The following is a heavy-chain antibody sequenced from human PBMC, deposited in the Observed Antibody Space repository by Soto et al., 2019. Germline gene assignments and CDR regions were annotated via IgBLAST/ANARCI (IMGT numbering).Heavy chain of an antibody. CDR1: GLTVSGKKY. CDR2: LYDVDGT. V-gene: IGHV3-53*01. Sequence: DVQLVESGGGLIQPGGSLRLSCAAFGLTVSGKKYMAWVRQAPGKGLEWVSGLYDVDGTYYADSVKGRFTTSGDSSKTIGYIQMDSLRPDDTAVYYCASWHLQEHAYDVWGQGTTVTVSS. CDR3: ASWHLQEHAYDV. D-gene: IGHD4-4*01. J-gene: IGHJ3*01.